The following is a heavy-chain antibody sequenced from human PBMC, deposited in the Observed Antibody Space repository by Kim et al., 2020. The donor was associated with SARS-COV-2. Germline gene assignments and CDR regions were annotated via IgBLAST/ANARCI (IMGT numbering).Heavy chain of an antibody. CDR2: IINTGAT. J-gene: IGHJ4*02. CDR3: AGGRKGDCAGY. CDR1: GFTFNTYD. V-gene: IGHV3-13*01. D-gene: IGHD2-21*01. Sequence: GGSLRLSCAASGFTFNTYDMHWVRQSTGKGLELVSTIINTGATFYPDSVRGRFTVSRENAKNSVYLQMNRLTAGDTAVNYCAGGRKGDCAGYWGQGTLVT.